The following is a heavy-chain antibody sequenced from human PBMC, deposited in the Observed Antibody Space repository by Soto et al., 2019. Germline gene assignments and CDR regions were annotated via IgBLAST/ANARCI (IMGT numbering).Heavy chain of an antibody. CDR1: GYTFTGYY. CDR2: INPNRGGT. Sequence: GASVKVSCKASGYTFTGYYMHWVRQAPGQGLEWMGWINPNRGGTNYAQKFQGWVTMTRDTSISTAYMELSRLRSDDTAVCYCARSVGYYYDGMDVWGQGTTVTVSS. D-gene: IGHD1-26*01. V-gene: IGHV1-2*04. J-gene: IGHJ6*02. CDR3: ARSVGYYYDGMDV.